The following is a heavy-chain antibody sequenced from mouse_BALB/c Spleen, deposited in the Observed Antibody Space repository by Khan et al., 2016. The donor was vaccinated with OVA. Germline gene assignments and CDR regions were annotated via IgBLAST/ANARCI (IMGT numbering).Heavy chain of an antibody. CDR1: GDSITSGY. Sequence: EVQLQESGPSLVKPSQTLSLTCSVTGDSITSGYWCWIRKFPGNKLEYMGYIIYSGSTYYNPSLKSRISITSQTSKNQYSLQLNSVTTEDTVPYYWARSTYRFAFVYWGQGTLVTVSA. D-gene: IGHD2-14*01. J-gene: IGHJ3*01. V-gene: IGHV3-8*02. CDR2: IIYSGST. CDR3: ARSTYRFAFVY.